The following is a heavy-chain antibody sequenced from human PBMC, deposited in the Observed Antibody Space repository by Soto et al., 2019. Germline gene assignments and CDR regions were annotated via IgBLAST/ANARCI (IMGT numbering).Heavy chain of an antibody. CDR2: IYYSGST. CDR3: ARVTLVVVPAAIGDYYYYYYYMDV. Sequence: PSETLSLTCTVSGGSISSYYWSWIRQPPGKGLEWIGYIYYSGSTNYNPSLKSRVTISVDTSKNQFSLKLSSVTAADTTVYYCARVTLVVVPAAIGDYYYYYYYMDVWGKGTTVIVSS. D-gene: IGHD2-2*02. V-gene: IGHV4-59*01. CDR1: GGSISSYY. J-gene: IGHJ6*03.